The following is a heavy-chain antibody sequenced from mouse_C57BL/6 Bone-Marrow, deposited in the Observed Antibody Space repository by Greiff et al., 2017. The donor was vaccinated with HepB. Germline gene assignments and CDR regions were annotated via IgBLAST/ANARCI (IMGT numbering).Heavy chain of an antibody. D-gene: IGHD1-1*01. Sequence: VQLVESGAELVKPGASVKISCKASGYAFSSYWMNWVKQRPGKGLEWIGQIYPGDGDTNYNGKFKGKATLTADKSSSTAYMQLSSLTSEDSAVYFCARPTYGRREDFDVWGTGTTVTVSS. CDR1: GYAFSSYW. CDR3: ARPTYGRREDFDV. J-gene: IGHJ1*03. CDR2: IYPGDGDT. V-gene: IGHV1-80*01.